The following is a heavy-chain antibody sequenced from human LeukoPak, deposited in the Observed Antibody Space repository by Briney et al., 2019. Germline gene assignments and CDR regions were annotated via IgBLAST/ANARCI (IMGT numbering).Heavy chain of an antibody. CDR2: IKQDGSEK. V-gene: IGHV3-7*01. CDR1: GFTFSNYW. D-gene: IGHD3-10*01. Sequence: PGGSLRLSCAASGFTFSNYWMSWVRQAPGKGLEWVANIKQDGSEKYYVDSVKGRFTISRDNAKNSLYLQMNSLRADDTAVYYCASHPWRSGRYYFDYWGQGTLVTLSS. J-gene: IGHJ4*02. CDR3: ASHPWRSGRYYFDY.